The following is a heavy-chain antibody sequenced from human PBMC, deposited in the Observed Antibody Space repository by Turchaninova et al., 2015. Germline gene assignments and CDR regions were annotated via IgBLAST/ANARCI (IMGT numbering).Heavy chain of an antibody. J-gene: IGHJ3*02. V-gene: IGHV1-69*01. CDR2: IIPIFGTA. Sequence: QVQLVQSGAEVKKPGSSVKVPCRASGGPCSSYASSWVRQAPGQGLEWMGGIIPIFGTANDAKKFQGRVTITADESTSTAYMELSSLRSEDTAVYYCASLMVVVTGEHAFDIWGQGTMVTVSS. D-gene: IGHD2-21*02. CDR3: ASLMVVVTGEHAFDI. CDR1: GGPCSSYA.